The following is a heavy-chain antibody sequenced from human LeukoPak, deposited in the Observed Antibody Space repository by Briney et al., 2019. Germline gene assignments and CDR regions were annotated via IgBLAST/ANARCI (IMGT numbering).Heavy chain of an antibody. CDR3: ARSSYELGFDP. D-gene: IGHD1-1*01. V-gene: IGHV4-59*01. J-gene: IGHJ5*02. CDR2: IYYSGST. Sequence: SETLSLTCTVSGGSISSYYWSWIRQPPGKGLGWIGYIYYSGSTNYNPSLKSRVTISVGTSKNQFSLKLSSVTAADTAVYYCARSSYELGFDPWGQGTLVTVSS. CDR1: GGSISSYY.